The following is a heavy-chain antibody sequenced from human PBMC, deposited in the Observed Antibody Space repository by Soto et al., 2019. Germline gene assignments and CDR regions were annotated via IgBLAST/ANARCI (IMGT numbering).Heavy chain of an antibody. CDR2: IYYSGST. D-gene: IGHD5-18*01. CDR1: GGSISSYY. J-gene: IGHJ4*02. V-gene: IGHV4-59*08. CDR3: ARRYGSCFDY. Sequence: SEILPHTYTVAGGSISSYYWSWIRQPPGKGLEWIGYIYYSGSTNYNPSLKSRVTISVDTSKNQFSLKLSSVTAADTHVYYCARRYGSCFDYWGQGTLVPVSS.